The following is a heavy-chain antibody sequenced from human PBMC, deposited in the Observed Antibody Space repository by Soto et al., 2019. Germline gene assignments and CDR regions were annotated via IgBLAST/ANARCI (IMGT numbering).Heavy chain of an antibody. CDR3: ARALPYYYDSSGYYAIGAFDI. J-gene: IGHJ3*02. D-gene: IGHD3-22*01. CDR2: ISYDGSNK. CDR1: GFTFSSYA. Sequence: QVQLVESGGGVVQPGRSLRLSCAASGFTFSSYAMHWVRQAPGKGLEWVAVISYDGSNKYYADSVKGRFTISRDNSKNTLDLQMNRLRAEDTAVYYCARALPYYYDSSGYYAIGAFDIWGQGTMVTVSS. V-gene: IGHV3-30-3*01.